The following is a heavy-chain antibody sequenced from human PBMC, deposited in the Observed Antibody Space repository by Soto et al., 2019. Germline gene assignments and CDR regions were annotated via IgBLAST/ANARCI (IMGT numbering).Heavy chain of an antibody. Sequence: EASVKVSCKASGYTFTSSGISWVRQARGQRLEWIGWIVVGSGNTNYAQKFQERVTITRDMSTSTAYMELSSLRSEDTAVYYCAAVQLWGEGTLVTVSS. D-gene: IGHD1-1*01. CDR3: AAVQL. V-gene: IGHV1-58*02. J-gene: IGHJ4*02. CDR2: IVVGSGNT. CDR1: GYTFTSSG.